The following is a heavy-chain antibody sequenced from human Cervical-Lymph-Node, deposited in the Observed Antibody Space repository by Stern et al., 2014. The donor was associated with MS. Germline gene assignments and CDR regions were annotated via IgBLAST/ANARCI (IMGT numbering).Heavy chain of an antibody. CDR2: IYYSGST. Sequence: QVQLQESGPGLMKPSETLSPTCTVSGGSISSYYWSWIRQPPGKGLEWIGYIYYSGSTNYNPSLKSRVTISVDTSKNQFSLKLSSVTAADTAVYFCARGYSSSWYWFDSWGQGTQVTVSS. J-gene: IGHJ5*01. CDR3: ARGYSSSWYWFDS. V-gene: IGHV4-59*01. D-gene: IGHD6-13*01. CDR1: GGSISSYY.